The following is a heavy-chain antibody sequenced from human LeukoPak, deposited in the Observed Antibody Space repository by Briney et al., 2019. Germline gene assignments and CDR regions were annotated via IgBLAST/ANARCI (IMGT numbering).Heavy chain of an antibody. CDR3: ARLHYYDSSGYLAGSFDL. CDR1: GGSISSDNW. D-gene: IGHD3-22*01. CDR2: IYHSGSI. V-gene: IGHV4-4*02. Sequence: PSGTLSLTCAVSGGSISSDNWWSWVRQPPGKGLEWIGEIYHSGSINYNPSLKSRVTISVDKSKNQFSLKLSSVTAADTALYYCARLHYYDSSGYLAGSFDLWGRGTLLTVSS. J-gene: IGHJ2*01.